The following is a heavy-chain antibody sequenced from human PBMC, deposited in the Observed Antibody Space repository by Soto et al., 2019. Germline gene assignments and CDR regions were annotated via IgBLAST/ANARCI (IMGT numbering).Heavy chain of an antibody. D-gene: IGHD3-22*01. V-gene: IGHV1-69*06. CDR1: GGTFGSDA. CDR2: IIPIFGTT. Sequence: SVKVSCKASGGTFGSDAITWVRQAPGQGPEWVGRIIPIFGTTNYAQNLQGRVTISADKSTLTSYMELHSLTSDDTALYYCARDRTDSGYYTNWLDPWGQGTQVTVSS. CDR3: ARDRTDSGYYTNWLDP. J-gene: IGHJ5*02.